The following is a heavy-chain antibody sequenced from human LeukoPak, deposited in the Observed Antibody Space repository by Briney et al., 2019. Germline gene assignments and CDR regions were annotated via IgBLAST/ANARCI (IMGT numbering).Heavy chain of an antibody. CDR3: ARGTSELELPPLYYYYYYMDV. D-gene: IGHD1-7*01. Sequence: SQTLSLICTVSGGSISSGGYYWSWIRQHPGKGLEWIGYIYYSGSTYYNPSLKSRVTISVDTSKNQFSLKLSSVTAADTAVYYCARGTSELELPPLYYYYYYMDVWGKGTTVTVSS. J-gene: IGHJ6*03. CDR1: GGSISSGGYY. V-gene: IGHV4-31*03. CDR2: IYYSGST.